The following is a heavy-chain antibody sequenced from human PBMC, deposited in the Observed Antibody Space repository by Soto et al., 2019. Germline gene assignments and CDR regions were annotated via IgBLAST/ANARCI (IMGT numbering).Heavy chain of an antibody. V-gene: IGHV1-3*01. CDR1: GYTFTSYA. CDR2: INAGNGNT. J-gene: IGHJ5*02. CDR3: ARAPPYYDFWSGYSPWFDP. D-gene: IGHD3-3*01. Sequence: QVQLVQSGAEVKKPGASVKVSCKASGYTFTSYAMHWVRQAPGQRLEWMGWINAGNGNTKYSQKFQGRVTITRDTSARTAYMELSSLRSEDTAVYYCARAPPYYDFWSGYSPWFDPWGQGTLVTVSS.